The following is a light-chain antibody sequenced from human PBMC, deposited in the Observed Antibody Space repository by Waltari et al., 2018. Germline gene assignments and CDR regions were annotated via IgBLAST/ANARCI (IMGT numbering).Light chain of an antibody. J-gene: IGKJ4*01. Sequence: EIVLTQSPGTLSLSPGARATPSCWASQSVIGSSLAWYQQKPGQAPRILIYDASSRVTGIPDRFSGRGSGTDFTLTISSLEPEDFAVYYCQQRGTWPLTFGGGTKVEIK. CDR3: QQRGTWPLT. CDR1: QSVIGSS. CDR2: DAS. V-gene: IGKV3D-20*02.